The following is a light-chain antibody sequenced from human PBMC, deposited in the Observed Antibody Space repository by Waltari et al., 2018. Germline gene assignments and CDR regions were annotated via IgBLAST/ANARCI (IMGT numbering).Light chain of an antibody. CDR1: SSDVGTYNV. CDR2: EDT. J-gene: IGLJ3*02. V-gene: IGLV2-23*01. Sequence: SALTQPASLSGSPGQPITMSCTGTSSDVGTYNVVSWYQQHPGKAPKLMIYEDTRRPSGVSNRFSGSKSGNTASLTISGLQPEDEADYYCCSYGGSNTPKVFGGGTKLTVL. CDR3: CSYGGSNTPKV.